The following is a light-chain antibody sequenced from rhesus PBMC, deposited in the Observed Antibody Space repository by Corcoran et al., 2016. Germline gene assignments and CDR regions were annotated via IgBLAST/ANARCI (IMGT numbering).Light chain of an antibody. V-gene: IGKV1-74*01. CDR3: QHSYGTPYS. CDR1: ENVNNY. CDR2: EAS. J-gene: IGKJ2*01. Sequence: DIQMTQSPSSLSASVADRVTITCRASENVNNYLHWYQQKPGKAPKVLIYEASTLQSGDPSRLRGIGSGTDYTFTISSLQPEDVATYYCQHSYGTPYSFGQGTKVEIK.